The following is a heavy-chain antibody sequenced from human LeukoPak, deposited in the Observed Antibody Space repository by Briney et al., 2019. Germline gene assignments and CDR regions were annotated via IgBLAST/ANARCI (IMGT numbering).Heavy chain of an antibody. CDR2: INWNGGST. CDR3: AGDGSWVTAVDY. V-gene: IGHV3-20*04. CDR1: GFTFDDYG. D-gene: IGHD2-21*02. J-gene: IGHJ4*02. Sequence: GGSLRLSCAASGFTFDDYGMSWVRQAPGKGLEWVSGINWNGGSTGYADSVKGRFTISRDNAKNSLYLQMNSLRAEDTALYYCAGDGSWVTAVDYWGQGTLVTVSS.